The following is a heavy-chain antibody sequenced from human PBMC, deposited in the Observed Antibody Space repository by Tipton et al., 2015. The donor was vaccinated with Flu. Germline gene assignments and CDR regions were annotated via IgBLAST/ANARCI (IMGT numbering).Heavy chain of an antibody. J-gene: IGHJ4*02. V-gene: IGHV4-59*11. CDR1: SGSISGHY. Sequence: TLSLTCSVSSGSISGHYWNWIRQPPGKGLEWIGYIYFSGSTEYNPSLRSRVTISLDTSKKHFSLNLSSVIAADTAMYYCARSSSAYDYVWGGSYYFDFWGQGTLVTVSS. CDR2: IYFSGST. CDR3: ARSSSAYDYVWGGSYYFDF. D-gene: IGHD3-16*01.